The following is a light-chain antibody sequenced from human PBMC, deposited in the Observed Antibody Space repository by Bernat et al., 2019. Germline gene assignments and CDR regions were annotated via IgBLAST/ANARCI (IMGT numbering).Light chain of an antibody. J-gene: IGKJ4*01. CDR2: DAS. CDR3: QQDYSWPLT. Sequence: GERATLSGRASLSLGERLAWYQQKPGQVPRLLISDASRRAAGIPDRFSVSGSGTDFTITISGLEPEDVGVYYCQQDYSWPLTFGGGTKVEIK. V-gene: IGKV3-15*01. CDR1: LSLGER.